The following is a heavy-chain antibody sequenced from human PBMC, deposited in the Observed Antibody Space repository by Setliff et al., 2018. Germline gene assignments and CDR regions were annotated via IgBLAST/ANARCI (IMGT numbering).Heavy chain of an antibody. CDR2: VQFDGSNK. CDR3: VRDQFRNSGGLYS. Sequence: PGGSLRLSCAASGFSFNTYGMHWVRQAPGEGLEWVAFVQFDGSNKYYADPVLGRFTISRDNIKNTAFLQMNSLRADDTAMYYCVRDQFRNSGGLYSWGQGTLVTVSS. V-gene: IGHV3-30*02. D-gene: IGHD1-7*01. CDR1: GFSFNTYG. J-gene: IGHJ5*02.